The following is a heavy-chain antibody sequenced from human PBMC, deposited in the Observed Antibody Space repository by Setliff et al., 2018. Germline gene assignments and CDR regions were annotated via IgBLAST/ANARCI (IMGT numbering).Heavy chain of an antibody. CDR3: ARGLSSSWYLYYYGMDV. D-gene: IGHD6-13*01. CDR2: IYYSGST. Sequence: SETLSLTCTVSGGPISSSSYYWGWIRQPPGKGLEWIGSIYYSGSTYYTPSLKSRVTISVDTSRNQFSLKLSSVTAADTAVYYCARGLSSSWYLYYYGMDVWGQGTTVTVSS. V-gene: IGHV4-39*01. J-gene: IGHJ6*02. CDR1: GGPISSSSYY.